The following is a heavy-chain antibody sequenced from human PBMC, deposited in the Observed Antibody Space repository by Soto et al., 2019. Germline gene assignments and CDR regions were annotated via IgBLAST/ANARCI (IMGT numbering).Heavy chain of an antibody. V-gene: IGHV4-59*01. CDR1: GGSMNSDY. D-gene: IGHD3-10*01. Sequence: PSETLSLTCTVSGGSMNSDYWSWIRQPPGKGLEWLGYISHSGTTSYNPSLKSRLTISLNTSKNQFSLKLRSVTAADTAVYYCTRGTRATQYYFYFYGMDVWGRGTTVTVSS. CDR3: TRGTRATQYYFYFYGMDV. J-gene: IGHJ6*02. CDR2: ISHSGTT.